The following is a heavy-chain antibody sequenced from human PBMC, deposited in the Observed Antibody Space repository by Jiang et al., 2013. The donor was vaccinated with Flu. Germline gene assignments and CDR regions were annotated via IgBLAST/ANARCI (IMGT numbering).Heavy chain of an antibody. J-gene: IGHJ6*04. CDR1: GYSFTSYW. CDR3: ARTDDILTGRYYYGMDV. CDR2: IDPSDSYT. V-gene: IGHV5-10-1*01. Sequence: GAEVKKPGESLRISCKGSGYSFTSYWISWVRQMPGKGLEWMGRIDPSDSYTNYSPSFQGHVTISADKSISTAYLQWSSLKASDTAMYYCARTDDILTGRYYYGMDVWGKGTTVTVSS. D-gene: IGHD3-9*01.